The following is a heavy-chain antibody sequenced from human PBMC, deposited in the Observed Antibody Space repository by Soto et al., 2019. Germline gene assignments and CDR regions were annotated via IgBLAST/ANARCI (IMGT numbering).Heavy chain of an antibody. CDR3: ARSPGSWRLDF. D-gene: IGHD3-10*01. CDR1: GDSISTNW. V-gene: IGHV4-4*02. Sequence: QVQLQESGPGLVEPSGTLSLTCAVSGDSISTNWWSWVRQPPGKGLEWIGGIHHTGASNYNPSPDSRFTISVDRTKNQVSLRVTSVTAADTAIYYCARSPGSWRLDFWGLGTLVAVSS. CDR2: IHHTGAS. J-gene: IGHJ4*02.